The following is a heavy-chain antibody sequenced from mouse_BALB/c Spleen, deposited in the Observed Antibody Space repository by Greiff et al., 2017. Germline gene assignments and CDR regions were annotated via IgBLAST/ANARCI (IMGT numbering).Heavy chain of an antibody. CDR1: GFTFTDYY. Sequence: EVKLVESGGGLVQPGGSLRLSCATSGFTFTDYYMSWVRQPPGKALEWLGFIRNKANGYTTEYSASVKGRFTISRDNSQSILYLQMNTLRAEDSATYYCARDGSVFAMDYWGQGTSVTVSS. D-gene: IGHD1-1*01. J-gene: IGHJ4*01. CDR3: ARDGSVFAMDY. V-gene: IGHV7-3*02. CDR2: IRNKANGYTT.